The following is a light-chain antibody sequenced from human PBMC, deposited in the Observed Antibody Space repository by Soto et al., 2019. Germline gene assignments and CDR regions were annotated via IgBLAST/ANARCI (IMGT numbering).Light chain of an antibody. CDR2: GGS. V-gene: IGKV3-20*01. Sequence: DIVLTQSPGTLSLSPGERATLYCRASQSVSSNHLAWYQQKPGQAPRLLIYGGSSRATGIPVRFSGSGSETDFTLTITRLEPEDFAVYYCQHYDHWPLTFGGGTKVDI. J-gene: IGKJ4*01. CDR1: QSVSSNH. CDR3: QHYDHWPLT.